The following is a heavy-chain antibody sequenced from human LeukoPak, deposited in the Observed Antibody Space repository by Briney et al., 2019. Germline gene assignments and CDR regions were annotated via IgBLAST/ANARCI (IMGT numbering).Heavy chain of an antibody. CDR1: GFTFGDYA. CDR3: TRDPSKEYYDFWSGYSPNWFDP. V-gene: IGHV3-49*04. Sequence: GGSLRLSCRASGFTFGDYAMSWVRQAPGKGLEWVGFIRSKAYGGTTEYAASVKGRFTISRDDSKSIAYLQMNSLKTEDTAVYYCTRDPSKEYYDFWSGYSPNWFDPWGQGTLVTVSS. J-gene: IGHJ5*02. D-gene: IGHD3-3*01. CDR2: IRSKAYGGTT.